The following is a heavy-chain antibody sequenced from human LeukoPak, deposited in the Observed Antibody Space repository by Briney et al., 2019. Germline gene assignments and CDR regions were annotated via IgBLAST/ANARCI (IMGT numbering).Heavy chain of an antibody. CDR3: ARGRRIIVVVAATRTHRDYYMAV. J-gene: IGHJ6*03. CDR1: GCSFSGYY. V-gene: IGHV4-34*01. CDR2: INQSGST. D-gene: IGHD2-15*01. Sequence: SETLSLTCAVYGCSFSGYYWSWGRQPPGKGLEWVGEINQSGSTNYNPSLKSRLTISVDTSKNPFSLKLSSVTAADTAVSYCARGRRIIVVVAATRTHRDYYMAVWGKGTTVTISS.